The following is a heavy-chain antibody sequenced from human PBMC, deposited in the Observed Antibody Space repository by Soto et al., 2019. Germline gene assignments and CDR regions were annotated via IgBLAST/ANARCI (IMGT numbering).Heavy chain of an antibody. Sequence: QVQLVQSGAEVKKPGSSVKVSCKASGGTVSSYAISWVRQAPGQGLEWMGGIIPIFGTANYAQKFQGRVTITADESTSTAYMELSSLRSEDTAVYYCAILRIAVAGTLNYFDYWGEGTLVTVSS. D-gene: IGHD6-19*01. J-gene: IGHJ4*02. CDR2: IIPIFGTA. V-gene: IGHV1-69*01. CDR1: GGTVSSYA. CDR3: AILRIAVAGTLNYFDY.